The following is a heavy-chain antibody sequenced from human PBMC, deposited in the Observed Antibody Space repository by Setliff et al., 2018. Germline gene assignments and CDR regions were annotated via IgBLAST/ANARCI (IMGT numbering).Heavy chain of an antibody. CDR3: ARENGYCSGGACYFMFDY. J-gene: IGHJ4*02. D-gene: IGHD2-15*01. CDR1: GGSVKSHY. Sequence: SETLSLTCTVSGGSVKSHYWSWIRQTPEKGLEWIGFVFYSGDTRYNPSLKSRVTMSVDTSKIQFSLKLSSVTAADTAVYYCARENGYCSGGACYFMFDYWGQGTLVTVS. V-gene: IGHV4-59*02. CDR2: VFYSGDT.